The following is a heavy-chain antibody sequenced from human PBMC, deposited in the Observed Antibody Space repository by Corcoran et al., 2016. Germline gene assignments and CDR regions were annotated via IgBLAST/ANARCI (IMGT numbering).Heavy chain of an antibody. J-gene: IGHJ4*02. CDR3: ARLAVVAGKNTHFDR. Sequence: EVQLVQSGAEVKKPGESLKISCQASGYTFTTYWVGWVRQMPGKGLEWMGIIYPGDSDARYSLSFQGQVTISADKSINTAYVQWSSLKASDTAIYYCARLAVVAGKNTHFDRWGQGTVVTVSS. D-gene: IGHD2-15*01. V-gene: IGHV5-51*01. CDR2: IYPGDSDA. CDR1: GYTFTTYW.